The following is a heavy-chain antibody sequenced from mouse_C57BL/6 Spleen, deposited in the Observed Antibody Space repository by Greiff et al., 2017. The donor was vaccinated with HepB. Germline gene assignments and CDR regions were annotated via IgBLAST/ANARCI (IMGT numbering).Heavy chain of an antibody. CDR3: ARMEDYGSSYENYFDY. J-gene: IGHJ2*01. CDR1: GYTFTSYW. V-gene: IGHV1-50*01. CDR2: IDPSDSYT. Sequence: QVQLQQPGAELVKPGASVKLSCKASGYTFTSYWMQWVKQRPGQGLEWIGEIDPSDSYTNYNQKFKGKATLTVDTSSSTAYMQLSSLTSEDSAVYYCARMEDYGSSYENYFDYWGQGTTLTVSS. D-gene: IGHD1-1*01.